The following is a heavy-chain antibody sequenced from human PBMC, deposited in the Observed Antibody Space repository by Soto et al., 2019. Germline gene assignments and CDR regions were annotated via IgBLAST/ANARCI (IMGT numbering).Heavy chain of an antibody. V-gene: IGHV3-74*01. D-gene: IGHD2-8*01. CDR3: VRGWYMHACDI. Sequence: EVQLVESGGGLVQPGGSLRLSCAASGFTFSSYWMYWVRQAPGKGLEWVAHMNNDGSYTIYAESVKGRFTFSRDNAKNTLYLQMNSLRAEDTAVYYCVRGWYMHACDICGQGTMVPVSS. J-gene: IGHJ3*02. CDR1: GFTFSSYW. CDR2: MNNDGSYT.